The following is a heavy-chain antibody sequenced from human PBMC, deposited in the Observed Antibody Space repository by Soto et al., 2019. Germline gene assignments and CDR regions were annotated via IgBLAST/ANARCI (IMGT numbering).Heavy chain of an antibody. CDR3: ARGRYDFWSGYYSAFDI. Sequence: GASVKVSCKASGYTFTSYGISWVRQAPGQGLEWMGWISAYNGNTNYAQKLQGRVTMTTDTSTSTAYMELRSLRSDDTAVYYCARGRYDFWSGYYSAFDIWGQGTMVTVS. D-gene: IGHD3-3*01. V-gene: IGHV1-18*01. J-gene: IGHJ3*02. CDR2: ISAYNGNT. CDR1: GYTFTSYG.